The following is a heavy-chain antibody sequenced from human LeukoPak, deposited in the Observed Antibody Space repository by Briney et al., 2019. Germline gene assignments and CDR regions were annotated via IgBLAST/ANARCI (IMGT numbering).Heavy chain of an antibody. CDR2: ISGSGGST. D-gene: IGHD2-2*01. CDR3: AKAGYCSSTSCYPGEDYYYYMDV. Sequence: GGSLRLSCAASGFTFSSYAMGWVRQAPGKGLEWVSAISGSGGSTYYADSVKGRFTISRDNSKNTLYLQMNSLRAKDTAVYYCAKAGYCSSTSCYPGEDYYYYMDVWGKGTTVTVSS. CDR1: GFTFSSYA. V-gene: IGHV3-23*01. J-gene: IGHJ6*03.